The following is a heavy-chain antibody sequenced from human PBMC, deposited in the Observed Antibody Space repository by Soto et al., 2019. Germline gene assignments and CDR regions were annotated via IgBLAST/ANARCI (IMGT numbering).Heavy chain of an antibody. J-gene: IGHJ4*02. D-gene: IGHD1-26*01. CDR3: ARDGTTTGFDY. CDR1: GGSISSGGYY. CDR2: IYYSGST. V-gene: IGHV4-31*03. Sequence: SETLSLTCTVSGGSISSGGYYWSWIRQHPGKGLEWIGYIYYSGSTYYNPSLKSRVTISVDTSKNQFSLKLSSVTAADTAVYYCARDGTTTGFDYWGQRTLVTVSS.